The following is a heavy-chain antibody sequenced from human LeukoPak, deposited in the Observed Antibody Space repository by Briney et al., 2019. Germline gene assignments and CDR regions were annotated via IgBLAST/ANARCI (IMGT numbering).Heavy chain of an antibody. CDR2: IYTDGGT. CDR3: ARDPPRCSSGRCYADLRTD. V-gene: IGHV3-53*01. D-gene: IGHD2-15*01. J-gene: IGHJ4*02. CDR1: GFIVSSNY. Sequence: AVTLRLSCAASGFIVSSNYMSRVRQAPGKGLVGVSVIYTDGGTYYAESVKGRFTASRDNSKNTLYLQMNSLSGDDTAVYYCARDPPRCSSGRCYADLRTDWGQGTLVTVVS.